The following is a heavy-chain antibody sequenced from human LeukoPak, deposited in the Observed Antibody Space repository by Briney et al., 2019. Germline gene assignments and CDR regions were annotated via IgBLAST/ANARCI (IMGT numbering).Heavy chain of an antibody. CDR1: GYNFNAYN. V-gene: IGHV1-2*02. J-gene: IGHJ4*02. CDR3: SRDVSGDGRVYIDH. Sequence: ASVKVSCKASGYNFNAYNIQWVRQARGLGLEWMGWIDPKNGHTTYAEKFKGRVMVTRDTSITAVYMELRSLRSDDTAVYYCSRDVSGDGRVYIDHWGPGTLVSVSS. D-gene: IGHD6-19*01. CDR2: IDPKNGHT.